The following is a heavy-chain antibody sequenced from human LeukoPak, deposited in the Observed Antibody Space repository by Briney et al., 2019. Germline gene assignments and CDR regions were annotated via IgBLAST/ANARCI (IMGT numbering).Heavy chain of an antibody. D-gene: IGHD4-17*01. CDR1: GFTFSNAW. Sequence: GGSLRLSCAASGFTFSNAWMSWVRQAPGKGLEWVSSISSSSSFIYYADSVKGRFTISRDNAKNSLYLQMNSLRAEDTAVYYCARGGRTTAELIDYWGQGTLVTVSS. CDR2: ISSSSSFI. J-gene: IGHJ4*02. CDR3: ARGGRTTAELIDY. V-gene: IGHV3-21*01.